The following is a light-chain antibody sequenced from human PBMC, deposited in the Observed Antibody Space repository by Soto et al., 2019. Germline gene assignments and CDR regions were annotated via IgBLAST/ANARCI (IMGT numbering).Light chain of an antibody. Sequence: QPVLTQPASVSGSPGQSITISCTGTSSDVGAYNYVSWYQQHPGKAPKLMIFDVSNRPSGVSNRFSGSKSGNTASLTISGLQAEDEADYYCSSYTTATTRVFGGGTKVTAL. CDR2: DVS. V-gene: IGLV2-14*01. CDR3: SSYTTATTRV. CDR1: SSDVGAYNY. J-gene: IGLJ3*02.